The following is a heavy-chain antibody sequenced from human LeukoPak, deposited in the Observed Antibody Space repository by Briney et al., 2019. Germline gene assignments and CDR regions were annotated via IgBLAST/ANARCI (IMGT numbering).Heavy chain of an antibody. CDR2: IKEDGSDK. J-gene: IGHJ4*02. D-gene: IGHD3-3*01. CDR3: ARVPKYYDFALDY. CDR1: GFTFSSYA. V-gene: IGHV3-7*01. Sequence: GGSLRLSCAASGFTFSSYAMSWVRQAPGKGLEWVANIKEDGSDKYYVESVKGRFTISRDNAKKSLSLQMNSLRAEDTAVYYCARVPKYYDFALDYWGPGTLVTVSS.